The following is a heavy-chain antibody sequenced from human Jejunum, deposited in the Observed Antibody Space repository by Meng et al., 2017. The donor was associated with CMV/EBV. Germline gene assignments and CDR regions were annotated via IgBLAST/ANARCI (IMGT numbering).Heavy chain of an antibody. D-gene: IGHD2-2*01. J-gene: IGHJ4*02. CDR3: ATWVTGSSSRFDN. V-gene: IGHV5-51*01. CDR2: IYPADSDI. CDR1: GYKFTNNW. Sequence: SGYKFTNNWIAWMRQMPGKGLEWMGNIYPADSDIIYSPSFQGQVTISADKSILTAYVQWSSLKASDTAMYYCATWVTGSSSRFDNWGQGTLVTV.